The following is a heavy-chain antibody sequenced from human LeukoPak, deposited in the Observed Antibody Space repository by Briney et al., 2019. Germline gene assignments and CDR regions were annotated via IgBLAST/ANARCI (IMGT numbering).Heavy chain of an antibody. Sequence: SETLSLTCTVSGGSISSYYWSWIRQPPGKGLEWIGYIYYSGSTYYNPSLKSRVTISVDTSKNQFSLKLSSVTAADTAVYYCASPFTYKVEYSSSLGAFDIWGQGTMVTVSS. D-gene: IGHD6-6*01. V-gene: IGHV4-59*04. CDR3: ASPFTYKVEYSSSLGAFDI. J-gene: IGHJ3*02. CDR1: GGSISSYY. CDR2: IYYSGST.